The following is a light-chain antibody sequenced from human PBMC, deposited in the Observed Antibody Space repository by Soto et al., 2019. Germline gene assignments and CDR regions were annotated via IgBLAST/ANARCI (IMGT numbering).Light chain of an antibody. Sequence: QSALTQPASVSGSPGQSITISCTGTSSDVGGYNYVSWYQQHPGKAPKLMIYDVSNRPSGVSNRFSGSKSGNTDSLTISGLQAEDEADYYCRSYTSSSPLVVFGGGTKLTVL. J-gene: IGLJ2*01. V-gene: IGLV2-14*01. CDR1: SSDVGGYNY. CDR2: DVS. CDR3: RSYTSSSPLVV.